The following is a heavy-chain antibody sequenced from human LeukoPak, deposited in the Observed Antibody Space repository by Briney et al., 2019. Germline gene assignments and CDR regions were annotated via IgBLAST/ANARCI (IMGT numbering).Heavy chain of an antibody. CDR1: GGSISSGGYS. V-gene: IGHV4-30-2*01. J-gene: IGHJ4*02. CDR2: IYHSGST. D-gene: IGHD6-13*01. CDR3: ARSGIAAAGHYFDY. Sequence: SQTLSLTCAVSGGSISSGGYSWGWIRQPPGKGLEWIGYIYHSGSTYYNPSLKSRVTISVDRSKNQFSLKLSSVTAADTAVYYCARSGIAAAGHYFDYWGQGTLVAVPS.